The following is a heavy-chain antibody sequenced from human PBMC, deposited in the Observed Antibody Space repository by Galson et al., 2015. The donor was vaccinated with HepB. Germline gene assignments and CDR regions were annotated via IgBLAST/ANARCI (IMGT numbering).Heavy chain of an antibody. V-gene: IGHV3-23*01. CDR3: AKVYYHDSSGYYRFWSTFDY. D-gene: IGHD3-22*01. CDR2: ISGSGGST. CDR1: GFTFSSYA. J-gene: IGHJ4*02. Sequence: SLRLSCAASGFTFSSYAMSWVRQAPGKGLEWVSAISGSGGSTYYADSVKGRFTISRDNSKNTLYLQMNSLRAEDTAVYYCAKVYYHDSSGYYRFWSTFDYWGQGTLVTVSS.